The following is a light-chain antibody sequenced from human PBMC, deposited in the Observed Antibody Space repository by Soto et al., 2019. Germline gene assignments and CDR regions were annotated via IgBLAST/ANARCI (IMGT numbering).Light chain of an antibody. V-gene: IGLV1-40*01. CDR3: QSYDSSLSGWV. CDR2: GNS. CDR1: SSNIGAGYD. J-gene: IGLJ3*02. Sequence: QSVLTQPPSVSGAPGQRVTISCTGSSSNIGAGYDVHWYQQLPGTAPKLLSYGNSNRPSGVPDRFSGSKSGTSASLAITGLQAEDEADYYCQSYDSSLSGWVFGGGIKVTVL.